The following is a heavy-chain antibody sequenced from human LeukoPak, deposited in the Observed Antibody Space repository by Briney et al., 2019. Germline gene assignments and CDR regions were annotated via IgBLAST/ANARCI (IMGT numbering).Heavy chain of an antibody. J-gene: IGHJ3*02. CDR3: VRAVSGTLGGAFDI. D-gene: IGHD1-7*01. CDR1: GYTFIDYF. Sequence: ASVKVSCKASGYTFIDYFIHWMRQPPGQGRAGLGWINPNSGVTRYAQKFQDRVTMTRDTAAYMELSSLKYDDTAVYYCVRAVSGTLGGAFDIWGQGTAVTVSS. V-gene: IGHV1-2*02. CDR2: INPNSGVT.